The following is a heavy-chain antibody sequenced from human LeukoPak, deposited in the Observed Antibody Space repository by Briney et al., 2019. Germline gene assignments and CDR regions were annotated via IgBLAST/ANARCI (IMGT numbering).Heavy chain of an antibody. Sequence: GGSLRLSCAASGFTFSSYAMSWVRQAPGKGLEWVSAISGSGGSTYYADSVKGRFTISRDNSKNTLYLQMNSLRAEDTAVYHRAKWSAPYYDSSGTLDYWGQGTLITVSS. CDR1: GFTFSSYA. CDR2: ISGSGGST. D-gene: IGHD3-22*01. CDR3: AKWSAPYYDSSGTLDY. V-gene: IGHV3-23*01. J-gene: IGHJ4*02.